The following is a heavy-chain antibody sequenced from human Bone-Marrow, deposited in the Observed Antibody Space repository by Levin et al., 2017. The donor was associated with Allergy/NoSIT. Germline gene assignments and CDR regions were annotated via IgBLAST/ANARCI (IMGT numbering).Heavy chain of an antibody. J-gene: IGHJ6*02. CDR3: ARDRQYTTSWYDYYYGMDV. Sequence: ASVKVSCKASGYPFTTYAISWVRQAPGQGLEYMGWISGYNGDTKYAQQFQGRLIMTTDTSTSTANMELRSLRSDDTAVYYCARDRQYTTSWYDYYYGMDVWGQGTTVTVSS. CDR2: ISGYNGDT. CDR1: GYPFTTYA. D-gene: IGHD6-13*01. V-gene: IGHV1-18*01.